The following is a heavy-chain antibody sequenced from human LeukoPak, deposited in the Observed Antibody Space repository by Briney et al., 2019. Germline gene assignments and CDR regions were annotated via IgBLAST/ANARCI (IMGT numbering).Heavy chain of an antibody. CDR1: GYTFTGYY. V-gene: IGHV1-18*04. CDR3: ARDRHYDILTGYYTRDAFDI. CDR2: ISAYNGNT. J-gene: IGHJ3*02. Sequence: ASVKVSCKASGYTFTGYYMHWVRQAPGQGLEWMGWISAYNGNTNYAQKLQGRVTMTTDTSTSTAYMELRSLRSDDTAVYYCARDRHYDILTGYYTRDAFDIWGQGTMVTVSS. D-gene: IGHD3-9*01.